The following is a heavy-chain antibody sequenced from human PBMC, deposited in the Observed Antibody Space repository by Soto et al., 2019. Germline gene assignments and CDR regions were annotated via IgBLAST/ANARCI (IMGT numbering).Heavy chain of an antibody. CDR3: ARDRTPTYYYDRSGLDY. CDR1: GGTFGSYA. CDR2: IIPIFGKA. Sequence: QVQLVQSGAEVKKPGSSVKVSCKASGGTFGSYAISWVRLAPGQGLEWMGGIIPIFGKANYAQKFQGRGTISADESTSTAYMELSRLRSEDTAVYYCARDRTPTYYYDRSGLDYWGQGPLVTACS. J-gene: IGHJ4*02. V-gene: IGHV1-69*01. D-gene: IGHD3-22*01.